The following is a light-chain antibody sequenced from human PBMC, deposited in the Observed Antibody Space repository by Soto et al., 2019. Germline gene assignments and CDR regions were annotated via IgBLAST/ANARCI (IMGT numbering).Light chain of an antibody. CDR3: QQLDSYPIT. CDR1: QGTSSY. Sequence: IQLTQSPSSLSAFVGDRVTITCRASQGTSSYLAWYQQKPGEAPKLLIYAASTLQTGVPSRLSGSGSGTDFTLTISSLQPEDFATYYCQQLDSYPITFGQGTRLEIK. V-gene: IGKV1-9*01. CDR2: AAS. J-gene: IGKJ5*01.